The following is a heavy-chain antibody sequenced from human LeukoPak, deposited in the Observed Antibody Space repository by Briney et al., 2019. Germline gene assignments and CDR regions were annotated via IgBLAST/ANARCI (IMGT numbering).Heavy chain of an antibody. V-gene: IGHV3-23*01. D-gene: IGHD3-10*01. J-gene: IGHJ4*02. CDR2: ISGSGGST. Sequence: SGASLRLSCAASGFTFSSYAMSWVRQAPGKGLEWVSAISGSGGSTYYADSVKGRFTISRDNSKNTLYLQMNSLRAEDTAVYYCALASGGRGGLDYWGQGTLVTVSS. CDR1: GFTFSSYA. CDR3: ALASGGRGGLDY.